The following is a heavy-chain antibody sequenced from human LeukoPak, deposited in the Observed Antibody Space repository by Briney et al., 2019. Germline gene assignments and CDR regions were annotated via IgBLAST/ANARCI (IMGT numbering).Heavy chain of an antibody. Sequence: GGSLRLSSAASGFIFNNYGLIWVRQAPGKGLEWVSAISNDGGGTTYADFVKGRFTISRDNSRNTLFLQMNSLRGDDTALYYCAKGGSGYFLDLWGQGTLVTVSS. D-gene: IGHD3-22*01. CDR1: GFIFNNYG. CDR2: ISNDGGGT. V-gene: IGHV3-23*01. J-gene: IGHJ5*02. CDR3: AKGGSGYFLDL.